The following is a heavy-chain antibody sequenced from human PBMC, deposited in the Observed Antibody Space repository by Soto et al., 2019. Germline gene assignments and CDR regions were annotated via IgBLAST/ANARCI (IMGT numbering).Heavy chain of an antibody. J-gene: IGHJ4*02. CDR2: INDSGST. Sequence: QVQLQQWGAGLLKPSETLSLTCVVYGGSFSLYYWSWLRQPPGKGLEWIGEINDSGSTNYNPSLQSRVTISIDTSKNQFYLKLRSVTAADTAVYFCARGFSHWGQGTLVTVSS. CDR1: GGSFSLYY. V-gene: IGHV4-34*01. CDR3: ARGFSH.